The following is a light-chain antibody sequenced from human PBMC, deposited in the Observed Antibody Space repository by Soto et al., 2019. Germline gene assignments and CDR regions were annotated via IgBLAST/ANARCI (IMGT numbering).Light chain of an antibody. J-gene: IGKJ1*01. CDR2: KAS. CDR3: QQYNGYSWT. V-gene: IGKV1-5*03. CDR1: QSISAW. Sequence: DIQMTQSPSTLSASVGDRVSINCRASQSISAWLAWYQQRPGKAPRLLIYKASTLEIGVPSRFSGSGSGTEFTLTISSLQPDDVAIYYCQQYNGYSWTFGQGTKVDLK.